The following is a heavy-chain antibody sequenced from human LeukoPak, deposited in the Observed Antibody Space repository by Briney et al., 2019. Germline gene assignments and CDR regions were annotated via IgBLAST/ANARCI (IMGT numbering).Heavy chain of an antibody. CDR3: ARDYQYGYSTNWYHLAQIDY. Sequence: GGSLRLSCAASGFRFSSYGMTWVRQAPGKGLEWVSSISSSRSYIFYADSVKGRFTVSRDNAKNSLYLQMNSLRAEDTAIYYCARDYQYGYSTNWYHLAQIDYWGQGTLVTVSS. V-gene: IGHV3-21*01. CDR1: GFRFSSYG. D-gene: IGHD2/OR15-2a*01. J-gene: IGHJ4*02. CDR2: ISSSRSYI.